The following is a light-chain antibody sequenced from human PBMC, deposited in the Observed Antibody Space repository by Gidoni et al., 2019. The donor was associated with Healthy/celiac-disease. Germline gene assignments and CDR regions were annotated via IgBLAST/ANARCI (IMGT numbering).Light chain of an antibody. CDR2: RNN. CDR3: AAWDDSLSGPDVV. CDR1: SSNIGSNY. Sequence: QSLLTPPPSASGTPGQRVTISCSGSSSNIGSNYVYWYQQLPGTAPKLLIYRNNQRPSGVPDRFSGSKSGTSASLAISGLRSEDEADYYCAAWDDSLSGPDVVFGGGTKLTVL. V-gene: IGLV1-47*01. J-gene: IGLJ2*01.